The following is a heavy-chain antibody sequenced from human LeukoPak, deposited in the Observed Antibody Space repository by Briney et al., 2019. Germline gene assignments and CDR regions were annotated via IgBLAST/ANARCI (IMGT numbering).Heavy chain of an antibody. CDR2: INPNSGGT. J-gene: IGHJ4*02. CDR1: GHTFTGYY. Sequence: GASVKVSCKASGHTFTGYYMHWVRQAPGQGLEWMGRINPNSGGTNYAQKFQGRVTMTRDTSISTAYMELSRLRSDDTAVYYCAAPNYGSGSYSEYWGQGTLVTVSS. D-gene: IGHD3-10*01. CDR3: AAPNYGSGSYSEY. V-gene: IGHV1-2*06.